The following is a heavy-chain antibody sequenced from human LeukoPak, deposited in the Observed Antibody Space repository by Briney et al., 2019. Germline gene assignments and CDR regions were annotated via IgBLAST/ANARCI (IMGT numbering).Heavy chain of an antibody. Sequence: GASVKVSCKASGYTFTSYGISWVRQAPGQGLEWMGWISAYNGNTNYAQKLQGRVTMTTDTSTSTAYMELRSLRSDDTAVYYCARDLGGILWWPHPFDRTFDPWGQGTLVTVSS. CDR1: GYTFTSYG. CDR2: ISAYNGNT. D-gene: IGHD2-21*01. CDR3: ARDLGGILWWPHPFDRTFDP. J-gene: IGHJ5*02. V-gene: IGHV1-18*01.